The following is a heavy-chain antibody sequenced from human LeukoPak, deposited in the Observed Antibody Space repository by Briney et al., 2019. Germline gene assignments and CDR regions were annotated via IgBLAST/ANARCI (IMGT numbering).Heavy chain of an antibody. D-gene: IGHD3-10*01. CDR2: IIPIFGTA. CDR3: ARDWIMVRGVIGFDP. Sequence: EASVKVSCKASGGTFSSYAISWVRQAPGQGLEWMGGIIPIFGTANYAQKFQGRVTITADESTSTAYMELSSLRSEDTAVYYCARDWIMVRGVIGFDPWGQGTLVTVSS. V-gene: IGHV1-69*01. J-gene: IGHJ5*02. CDR1: GGTFSSYA.